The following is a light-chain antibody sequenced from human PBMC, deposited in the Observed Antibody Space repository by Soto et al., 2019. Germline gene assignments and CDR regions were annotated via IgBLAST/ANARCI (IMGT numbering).Light chain of an antibody. Sequence: QSVLTQPPSVSAAPGQKVTISCSGCSSNIGNNYVSWYQQLPGTAPKLLIYDNNERPSGIPDRFSGSKSGTSATLGITGLQTGDEADYYCATWDFSLSAGVFGGGTKLTVL. CDR2: DNN. J-gene: IGLJ2*01. CDR1: SSNIGNNY. V-gene: IGLV1-51*01. CDR3: ATWDFSLSAGV.